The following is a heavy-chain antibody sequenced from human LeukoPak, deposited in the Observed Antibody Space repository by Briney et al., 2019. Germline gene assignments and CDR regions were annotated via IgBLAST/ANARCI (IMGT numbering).Heavy chain of an antibody. CDR1: GFTFSDYW. D-gene: IGHD2-15*01. CDR2: IKQDGSEK. V-gene: IGHV3-7*01. J-gene: IGHJ6*03. Sequence: GGSLRLSCAASGFTFSDYWMHWVRQAPGKGLEWVVNIKQDGSEKYYVDSVKGRFTISRDNAKNSLYLQMNSLRVEDTAVYYCARRGLPDVWGKGTTVTVSS. CDR3: ARRGLPDV.